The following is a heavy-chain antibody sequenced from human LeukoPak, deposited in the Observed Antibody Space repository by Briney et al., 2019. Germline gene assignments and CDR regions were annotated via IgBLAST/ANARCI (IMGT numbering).Heavy chain of an antibody. CDR3: ARGVAALMDV. V-gene: IGHV3-7*04. D-gene: IGHD6-6*01. J-gene: IGHJ6*03. CDR2: IKQDASEK. Sequence: GGSLRLSCAASRFTFSNYWMNRVRQAPGKGLEWVANIKQDASEKYYVDSVRGRFTISRDNAKNSLYLQMDSLRGEDTAVYFCARGVAALMDVWGKGTTVTVSS. CDR1: RFTFSNYW.